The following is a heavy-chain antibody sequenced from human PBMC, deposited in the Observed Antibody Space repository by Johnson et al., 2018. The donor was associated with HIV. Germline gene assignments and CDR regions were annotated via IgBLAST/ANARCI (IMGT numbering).Heavy chain of an antibody. CDR3: AKDRHDYGDLDAFDI. D-gene: IGHD4-17*01. Sequence: QLVESGGGVVQPGGSLRLSCAASGFTFSSYGMHWVRQAPGKGLEWVAFIRYDGSNKYYADSVKGRFTISRDNSKNTLYLQMNSLRAEDTALYYCAKDRHDYGDLDAFDIWGQGTMVTVSS. CDR2: IRYDGSNK. V-gene: IGHV3-30*02. CDR1: GFTFSSYG. J-gene: IGHJ3*02.